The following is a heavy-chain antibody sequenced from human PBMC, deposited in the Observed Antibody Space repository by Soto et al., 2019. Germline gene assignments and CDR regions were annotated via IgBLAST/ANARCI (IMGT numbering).Heavy chain of an antibody. D-gene: IGHD6-13*01. CDR1: GFTFSSYA. Sequence: EVQLLESGGGLVQPGGSLRLSCAASGFTFSSYAMSWVRQAPGKGLEWVSAISGSGGSTYYADSVKGRFTISRDNSKNTLYLQMNSLRAEDTAVYYCAKDLVSAASNYYYMVVWGKGTTVTVSS. CDR2: ISGSGGST. V-gene: IGHV3-23*01. CDR3: AKDLVSAASNYYYMVV. J-gene: IGHJ6*03.